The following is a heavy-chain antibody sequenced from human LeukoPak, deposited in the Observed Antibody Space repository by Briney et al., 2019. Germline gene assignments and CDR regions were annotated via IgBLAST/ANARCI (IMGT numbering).Heavy chain of an antibody. CDR1: GYTFTSYG. Sequence: ASVKVSCKASGYTFTSYGISWVRQAPGQGLEWMGWISAYNGNTNYAQKLQGRVTMTTDTSTSTAYMELRSLRSDDTAVYYCGRDSYDSSGYPPIFDYWGQGTLVTVSS. CDR2: ISAYNGNT. D-gene: IGHD3-22*01. J-gene: IGHJ4*02. CDR3: GRDSYDSSGYPPIFDY. V-gene: IGHV1-18*01.